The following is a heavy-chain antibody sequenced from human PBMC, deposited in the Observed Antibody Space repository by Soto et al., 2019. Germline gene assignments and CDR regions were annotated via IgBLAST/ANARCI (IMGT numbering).Heavy chain of an antibody. Sequence: GASVQVSCKASGYTFTSYYMHWVRQAPGQGLEWMGIINPSGGSTSYAQKFQGRVTMTRDTSTSTVYMELSSLRSEDTAVYYCARDTKTYAPYYYYYGMDVWGQGTTVTV. D-gene: IGHD2-8*01. CDR2: INPSGGST. CDR1: GYTFTSYY. J-gene: IGHJ6*02. V-gene: IGHV1-46*01. CDR3: ARDTKTYAPYYYYYGMDV.